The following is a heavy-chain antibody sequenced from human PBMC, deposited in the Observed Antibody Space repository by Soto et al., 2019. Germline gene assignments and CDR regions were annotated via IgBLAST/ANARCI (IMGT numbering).Heavy chain of an antibody. J-gene: IGHJ6*02. D-gene: IGHD2-21*01. CDR3: ARVMYLSYYYYGMDV. Sequence: ASVKVSCKASGYTFTSYAMHWVRQAPGQRLEWMGWINAGNGNTKYSQKFQGRVTITRDTSVSTAYMELSSLRSEDTAVYYCARVMYLSYYYYGMDVWGQGTTVTVSS. V-gene: IGHV1-3*01. CDR1: GYTFTSYA. CDR2: INAGNGNT.